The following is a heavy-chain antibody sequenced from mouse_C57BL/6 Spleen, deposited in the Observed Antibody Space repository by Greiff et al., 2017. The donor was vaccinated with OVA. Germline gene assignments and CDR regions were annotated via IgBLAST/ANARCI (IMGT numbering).Heavy chain of an antibody. V-gene: IGHV1-26*01. D-gene: IGHD1-1*01. CDR1: GYTFTDYY. J-gene: IGHJ2*01. CDR2: INPNNGGT. Sequence: VQLQQSGPELVKPGASVKISCKASGYTFTDYYMNWVKQSHGKSLEWIGDINPNNGGTSYNQKFKGKATLTVDKSSSTAYMELRSLTSEDSAVYYCARRRGTTDYFDYWGQGTTLTVSS. CDR3: ARRRGTTDYFDY.